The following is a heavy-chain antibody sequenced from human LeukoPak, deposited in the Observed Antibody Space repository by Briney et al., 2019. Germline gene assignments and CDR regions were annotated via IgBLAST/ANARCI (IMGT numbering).Heavy chain of an antibody. CDR1: GFTVSSNY. CDR2: IYSGGST. V-gene: IGHV3-53*01. J-gene: IGHJ6*02. CDR3: ARDSPKYGMDV. Sequence: GGSLRLSCAASGFTVSSNYMSWVRQAPGKGLEWVSVIYSGGSTYYADSVKGRFTISRDNPKNTLYLQMNSLRAEDTAVYYCARDSPKYGMDVWGQGTTVTVSS.